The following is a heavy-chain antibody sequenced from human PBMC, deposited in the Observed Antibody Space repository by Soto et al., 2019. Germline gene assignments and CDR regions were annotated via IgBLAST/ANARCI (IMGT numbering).Heavy chain of an antibody. Sequence: GESLKISCKGSGYSFTSYWIGWVRQLPGKGLEWMGIIYPGDSDTRYSPSFQGQVTISADKSISTAYLQWSSLKASDTAMYYCARLSGCSSTSCYTHMDVWGQGTTVTVSS. J-gene: IGHJ6*02. CDR2: IYPGDSDT. V-gene: IGHV5-51*01. CDR3: ARLSGCSSTSCYTHMDV. D-gene: IGHD2-2*02. CDR1: GYSFTSYW.